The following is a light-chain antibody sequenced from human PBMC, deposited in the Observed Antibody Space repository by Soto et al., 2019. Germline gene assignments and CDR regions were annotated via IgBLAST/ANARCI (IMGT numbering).Light chain of an antibody. Sequence: EIVMTQSPATLSVSPGERATLSCRASQSVGSNLAWYQQRPGQAPRLLIYGASTRATGVPARFSGSGSGTEFNLTISRLQSEDFGIYFCQQYNNWPPDRTFGQGTKVEIK. CDR3: QQYNNWPPDRT. V-gene: IGKV3-15*01. J-gene: IGKJ1*01. CDR1: QSVGSN. CDR2: GAS.